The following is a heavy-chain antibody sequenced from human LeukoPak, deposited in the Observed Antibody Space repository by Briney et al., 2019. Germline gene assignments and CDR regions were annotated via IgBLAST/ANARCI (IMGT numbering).Heavy chain of an antibody. J-gene: IGHJ4*02. CDR3: ARDRDWNYGGFDY. CDR1: GGSISSYY. Sequence: PSDTLSLTCTVSGGSISSYYWSWIRQPPGKGLVWIGYIDYNGSTNYNPSLKSRVTISVDTSKNQFSLNLSSVTAADTAVYYCARDRDWNYGGFDYWGQGTLVTVSS. V-gene: IGHV4-59*01. D-gene: IGHD1-7*01. CDR2: IDYNGST.